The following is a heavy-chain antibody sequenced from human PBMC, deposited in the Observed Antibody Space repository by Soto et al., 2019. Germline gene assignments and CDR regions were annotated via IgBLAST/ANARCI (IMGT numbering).Heavy chain of an antibody. V-gene: IGHV1-46*01. D-gene: IGHD3-10*01. Sequence: ASVKVSCKASGYTFTSYYMHWVRQAPGQGLEWMGIINPSGGSTSYAQKFQGRVTMTRDTSTSTVYMELSSLRSEDTAVYYCARGGGVITMVRLNWFDPWGPGTLVTVSS. CDR1: GYTFTSYY. CDR2: INPSGGST. CDR3: ARGGGVITMVRLNWFDP. J-gene: IGHJ5*02.